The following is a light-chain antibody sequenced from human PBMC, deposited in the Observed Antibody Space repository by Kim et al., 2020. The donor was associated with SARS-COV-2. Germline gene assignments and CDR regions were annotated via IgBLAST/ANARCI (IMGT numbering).Light chain of an antibody. CDR1: QDVNTN. J-gene: IGKJ5*01. CDR2: GAS. CDR3: QQYNNWPPIT. Sequence: PGEGATLSGRASQDVNTNLAWYQQKPGQAPRLLISGASTRATGIPARFSGSGSGTEFTLTISSLQSEDFAVYYCQQYNNWPPITFGQGTRLEIK. V-gene: IGKV3-15*01.